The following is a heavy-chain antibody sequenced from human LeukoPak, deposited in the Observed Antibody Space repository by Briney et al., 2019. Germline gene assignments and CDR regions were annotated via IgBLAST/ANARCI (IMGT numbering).Heavy chain of an antibody. CDR2: INTYTGTP. CDR3: VRQYSGYESLYFDS. Sequence: ASVKVSCKASGYTFTSYTLSWLRQAPGQGLEWMGWINTYTGTPTYAQGFTGRFVFSLDSSVSTAYLQINSLKAEDIAVYYCVRQYSGYESLYFDSWGQGTLVTVSS. V-gene: IGHV7-4-1*02. J-gene: IGHJ4*02. CDR1: GYTFTSYT. D-gene: IGHD5-12*01.